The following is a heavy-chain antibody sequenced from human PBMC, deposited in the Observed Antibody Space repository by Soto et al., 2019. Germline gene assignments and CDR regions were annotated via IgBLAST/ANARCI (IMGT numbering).Heavy chain of an antibody. D-gene: IGHD6-13*01. Sequence: PSETLSLTCAVYGGSFSGYYWSWIRQPPGKGLEWIGEINHSGSTNYNPSLKSRVTISVDTSKNQFSLKLSSVTAADTAVYYCARGPGIAAAGTLDYWGQGTLVTVSS. V-gene: IGHV4-34*01. CDR3: ARGPGIAAAGTLDY. J-gene: IGHJ4*02. CDR2: INHSGST. CDR1: GGSFSGYY.